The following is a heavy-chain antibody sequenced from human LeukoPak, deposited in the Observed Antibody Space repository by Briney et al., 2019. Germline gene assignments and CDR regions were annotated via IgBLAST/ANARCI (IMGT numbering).Heavy chain of an antibody. Sequence: ASVKVSCKASGGTFSSYGISWVRQAPGQGLEWMGWISAYNGNTNYAQKLQGRVTMTTDTSTSIAYMELRSLRSDDTAVYYCARRSPSGSYRDDDYWGQGTLVTISS. CDR2: ISAYNGNT. V-gene: IGHV1-18*01. CDR1: GGTFSSYG. D-gene: IGHD1-26*01. CDR3: ARRSPSGSYRDDDY. J-gene: IGHJ4*02.